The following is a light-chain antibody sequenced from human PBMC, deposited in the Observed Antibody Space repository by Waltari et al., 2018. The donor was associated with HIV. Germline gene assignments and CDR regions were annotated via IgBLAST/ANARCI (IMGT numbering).Light chain of an antibody. CDR3: QSSDISGNYWV. V-gene: IGLV3-25*03. J-gene: IGLJ2*01. CDR2: KDR. CDR1: TLPKQY. Sequence: SYGLPQPPSVSVSPGQTATITCSGATLPKQYVYWYQQKQGHAPVMVIYKDRERPSGIPERFSGSSSATTATLTISGVQPEDEADYYCQSSDISGNYWVLGGGTKLTVL.